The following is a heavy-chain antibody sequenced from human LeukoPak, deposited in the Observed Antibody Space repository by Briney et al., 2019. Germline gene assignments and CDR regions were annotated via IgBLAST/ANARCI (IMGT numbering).Heavy chain of an antibody. CDR3: AKHSGSYFIYYVDS. Sequence: GGSLRLSCAASGFTFSSYGMSWVRQAPGKGLEWVSTISGSGYNTYYADSVKGRFSISRDNSANTLYLHMNSLRAEDTALYYSAKHSGSYFIYYVDSWGQGTLVTVSS. CDR1: GFTFSSYG. V-gene: IGHV3-23*01. CDR2: ISGSGYNT. J-gene: IGHJ4*02. D-gene: IGHD1-26*01.